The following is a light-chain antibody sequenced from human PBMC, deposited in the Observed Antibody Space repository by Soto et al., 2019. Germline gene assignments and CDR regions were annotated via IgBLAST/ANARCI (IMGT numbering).Light chain of an antibody. V-gene: IGKV1-39*01. CDR2: AAS. J-gene: IGKJ1*01. CDR1: QSISSF. Sequence: DIQMTQSPSSLSASVGDRVTITCRASQSISSFLNWYQQKPGKAPRLLIYAASSLQSGVPSRFSASGYGTDFTLTISSLQPEYFATYYCQQSYSTPVTFGQGTKVEIK. CDR3: QQSYSTPVT.